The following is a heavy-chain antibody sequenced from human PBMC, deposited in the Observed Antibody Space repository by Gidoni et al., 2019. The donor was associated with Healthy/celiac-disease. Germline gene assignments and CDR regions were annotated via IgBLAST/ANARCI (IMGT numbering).Heavy chain of an antibody. CDR3: ARVPFSGYDVDWYFDL. V-gene: IGHV3-21*01. CDR2: ISSSSSYI. J-gene: IGHJ2*01. CDR1: GFTFSSYS. Sequence: EVQLVESGGGLVKPGGSLRLSCAASGFTFSSYSMNWVRQAPGKGLEWVSSISSSSSYIYYADSVKGRFTISRDNAKNSLYLQMNSLGAEDTAVYYCARVPFSGYDVDWYFDLWGRGTLVTVSS. D-gene: IGHD5-12*01.